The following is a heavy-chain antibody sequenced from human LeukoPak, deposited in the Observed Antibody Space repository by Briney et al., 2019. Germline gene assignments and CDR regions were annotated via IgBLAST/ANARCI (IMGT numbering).Heavy chain of an antibody. J-gene: IGHJ4*02. Sequence: GGSLRLSCAAAGFTFSSYGMHWVRQAPGKGLEWVAVISYDGSNKYYADSVKGRFTISRDNAKNTLYLQMNSLRAEDTAVYYCAKQMAVDYFDYWGQGTLVTASS. CDR2: ISYDGSNK. CDR1: GFTFSSYG. V-gene: IGHV3-30*18. D-gene: IGHD5-24*01. CDR3: AKQMAVDYFDY.